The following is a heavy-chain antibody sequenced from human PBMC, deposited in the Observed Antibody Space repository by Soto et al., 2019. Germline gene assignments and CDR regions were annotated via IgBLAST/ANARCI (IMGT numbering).Heavy chain of an antibody. CDR2: ISSSSSYI. J-gene: IGHJ4*02. Sequence: PGGSLRLSCAASGFTFSSYSMNWVRQAPGKGLEWVSSISSSSSYIYYADSVKGRFTISRDNAKNSLYLQMNSLRAEDTAVYYCARDLPAGGSYYDYWGQGTLVTVSS. CDR3: ARDLPAGGSYYDY. V-gene: IGHV3-21*01. D-gene: IGHD1-26*01. CDR1: GFTFSSYS.